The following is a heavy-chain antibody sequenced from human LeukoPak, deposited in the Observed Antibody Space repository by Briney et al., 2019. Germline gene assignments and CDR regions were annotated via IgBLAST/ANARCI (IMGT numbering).Heavy chain of an antibody. CDR2: INPNSGGT. CDR3: ARVALDYYDSSGYIDY. J-gene: IGHJ4*02. D-gene: IGHD3-22*01. V-gene: IGHV1-2*02. Sequence: ASVKASCKASGYTFTGYYMHWVRQAPGQGLEWMGWINPNSGGTNYAQKFQGRVTMTRDTSISTAYMELSRLRSDDTAVYYCARVALDYYDSSGYIDYWGQGTLVTVSS. CDR1: GYTFTGYY.